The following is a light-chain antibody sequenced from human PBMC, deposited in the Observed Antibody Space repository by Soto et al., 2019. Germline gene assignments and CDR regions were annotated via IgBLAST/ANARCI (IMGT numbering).Light chain of an antibody. CDR3: QQRGTWPPT. CDR1: QSVDTY. J-gene: IGKJ5*01. V-gene: IGKV3-11*01. Sequence: EIVLTQSPATLSLSPGESATLSCTTNQSVDTYFAWYQQKRGLAPRLLIYDASNRAIGIPVRFSGRGSETDFSLTISSLEPEDFAIYFCQQRGTWPPTFGRGTRLEI. CDR2: DAS.